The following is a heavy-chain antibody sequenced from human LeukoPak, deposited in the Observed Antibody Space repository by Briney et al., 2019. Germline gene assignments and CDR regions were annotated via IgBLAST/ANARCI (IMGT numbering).Heavy chain of an antibody. CDR3: ARGGTYSNQYYFDY. J-gene: IGHJ4*02. V-gene: IGHV3-74*01. CDR2: SNSDASST. Sequence: PWGSLRLSCAASGFTFTNYWVHWVRQAPGKGLVLVSRSNSDASSTAYADSVQGRFTISRDNAKNMLYLQMNSLRAEDTAVYYCARGGTYSNQYYFDYWGRGALVPVSS. D-gene: IGHD1-26*01. CDR1: GFTFTNYW.